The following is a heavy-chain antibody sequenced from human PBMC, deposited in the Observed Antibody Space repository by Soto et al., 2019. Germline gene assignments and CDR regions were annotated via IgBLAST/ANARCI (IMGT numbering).Heavy chain of an antibody. V-gene: IGHV4-61*01. CDR3: ARDGHGMDV. CDR2: IFFTGIT. J-gene: IGHJ6*02. CDR1: GGSVTTGSYN. Sequence: QVQLQESGPGLVRPSETLSLTCTVSGGSVTTGSYNWSWIRRPPGKGLEWIGNIFFTGITHYNPSLKNRVTMSVDTSKNQFSLTVPSVTAADTAVYYCARDGHGMDVWGQGTTVTVSS.